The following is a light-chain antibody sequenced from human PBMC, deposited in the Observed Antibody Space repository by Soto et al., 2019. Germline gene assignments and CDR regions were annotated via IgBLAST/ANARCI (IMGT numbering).Light chain of an antibody. J-gene: IGKJ1*01. CDR3: QQYNNWLQT. V-gene: IGKV3-15*01. CDR1: QSVSNY. CDR2: GVS. Sequence: ESVLTQSPATLSLSPGERATLSCRASQSVSNYLAWYQQKPAQAPRLLIYGVSTRATGTPARFSGSGSGTEFTLTISSVQSEDFAVYYCQQYNNWLQTFGQGTKVDIK.